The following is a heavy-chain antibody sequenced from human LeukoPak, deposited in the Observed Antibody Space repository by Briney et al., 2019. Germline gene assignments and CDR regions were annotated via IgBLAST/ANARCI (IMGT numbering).Heavy chain of an antibody. J-gene: IGHJ5*02. Sequence: GGSLRLSCSASGFTFSSYAMHWVRQAPGKGLEYVSAISSNGGSTYYADSVKGRFTISRDNSKNTLYLQMSSLRAEDTAVYYCLKGGDYGDPFDPWGQGTLVTVSS. CDR3: LKGGDYGDPFDP. CDR1: GFTFSSYA. CDR2: ISSNGGST. D-gene: IGHD4-17*01. V-gene: IGHV3-64D*06.